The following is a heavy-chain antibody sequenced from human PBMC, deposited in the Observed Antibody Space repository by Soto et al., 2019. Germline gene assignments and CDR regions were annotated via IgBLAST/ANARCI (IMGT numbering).Heavy chain of an antibody. Sequence: SETLSLTCAVSGGSISSSNWWSWVRQPPGKGLEWIGEIYHSGSTNYNPSLKSRVTISVDKSKNQFSLKLSSVTAADTAVYYCARVTVGYYYYGMDVWGQGTTVTVSS. CDR3: ARVTVGYYYYGMDV. CDR2: IYHSGST. CDR1: GGSISSSNW. V-gene: IGHV4-4*02. J-gene: IGHJ6*02. D-gene: IGHD4-17*01.